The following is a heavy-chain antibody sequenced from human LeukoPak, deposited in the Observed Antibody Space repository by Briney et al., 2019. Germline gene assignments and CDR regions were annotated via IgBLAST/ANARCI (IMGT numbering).Heavy chain of an antibody. V-gene: IGHV4-4*07. CDR3: ARGYNWGSPTRNFYYLEV. D-gene: IGHD7-27*01. J-gene: IGHJ6*03. CDR2: IYTSGST. CDR1: GGSISSYY. Sequence: SETLSLTCTVCGGSISSYYWSWIRQPAGKGLKWIGRIYTSGSTNYNPSLKGRVTMSVDTSKNQFSLKLRSVTAADTAVYYCARGYNWGSPTRNFYYLEVWGKGTTVTVSS.